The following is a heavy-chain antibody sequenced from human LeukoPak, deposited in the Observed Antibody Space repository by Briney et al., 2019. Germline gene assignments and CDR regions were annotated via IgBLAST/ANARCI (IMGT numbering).Heavy chain of an antibody. CDR2: IYSSGST. D-gene: IGHD3/OR15-3a*01. V-gene: IGHV4-59*08. CDR3: ARHDDFWNTDF. Sequence: PSETLSLTCTVSGGSISGYYWTWIRQPPGKGLEWIGYIYSSGSTNYNPSLKSRVTISLDTPKNQISLKLSSVTAADTAVYFCARHDDFWNTDFWGQGTLVTVSS. J-gene: IGHJ4*02. CDR1: GGSISGYY.